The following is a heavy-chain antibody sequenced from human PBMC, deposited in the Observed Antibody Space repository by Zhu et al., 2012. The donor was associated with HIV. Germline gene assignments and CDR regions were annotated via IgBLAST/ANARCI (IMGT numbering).Heavy chain of an antibody. CDR3: AKRAASGYSSSWTVNWFDP. V-gene: IGHV3-30*02. J-gene: IGHJ5*02. CDR2: IRYDGSNK. Sequence: QVQLVESGGGVVQPGGSLRLSCAASGFTFSSYGMHWVRQAPGKGLEWVAFIRYDGSNKYYADSVKGRLTISRDNSKNTLYLQMNSLRAEDTAVYYCAKRAASGYSSSWTVNWFDPGAREPWSPSPQ. D-gene: IGHD6-13*01. CDR1: GFTFSSYG.